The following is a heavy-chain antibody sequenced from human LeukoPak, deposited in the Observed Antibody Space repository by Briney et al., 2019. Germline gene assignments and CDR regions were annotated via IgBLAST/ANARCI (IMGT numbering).Heavy chain of an antibody. D-gene: IGHD4-17*01. J-gene: IGHJ4*02. Sequence: SETLSLTCTVSGVSMSGFYWSWIRQPPGKGLEWIGYIYYTGSTSYNPSLKSRVTMSLDTSKNQFSLKLTSVIAADTAVYYCTRGATVTTGNWGQGTLVTVSS. CDR3: TRGATVTTGN. CDR1: GVSMSGFY. CDR2: IYYTGST. V-gene: IGHV4-59*01.